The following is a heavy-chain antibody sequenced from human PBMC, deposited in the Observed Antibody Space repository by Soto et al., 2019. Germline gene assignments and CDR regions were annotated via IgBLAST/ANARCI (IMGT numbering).Heavy chain of an antibody. J-gene: IGHJ4*02. D-gene: IGHD2-2*01. V-gene: IGHV3-66*01. Sequence: EVQVVESGGDLVQPGGSLRLSCAASGFSVPDNYMNWVRQAPGKGLEWVSIIVIGGNTYYADSVKDRFTISRDNSRNTLYLHMDSLRAEDTAVYYCARGRGSTGYLGREHYFDYWGQGTLVTVSP. CDR2: IVIGGNT. CDR3: ARGRGSTGYLGREHYFDY. CDR1: GFSVPDNY.